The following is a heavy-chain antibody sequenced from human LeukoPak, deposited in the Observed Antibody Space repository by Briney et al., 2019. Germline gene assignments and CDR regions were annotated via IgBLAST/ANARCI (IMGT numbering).Heavy chain of an antibody. CDR3: ALHAGLRWLQPVDY. CDR1: GYTFTGYY. CDR2: ISPNSGGS. V-gene: IGHV1-2*02. J-gene: IGHJ4*02. Sequence: ASVKVSCKASGYTFTGYYLHWVRQAPGQGLEWMGWISPNSGGSNYAQKFQGRVTITADESTSTAYMELSSLRSEDTAVYYCALHAGLRWLQPVDYWGQGTLVTVSS. D-gene: IGHD4-17*01.